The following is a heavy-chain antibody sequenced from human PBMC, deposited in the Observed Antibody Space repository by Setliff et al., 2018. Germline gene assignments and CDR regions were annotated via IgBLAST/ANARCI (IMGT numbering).Heavy chain of an antibody. CDR2: INTSTGNP. CDR3: ARDLGYCSRTSCHGDWFDP. V-gene: IGHV7-4-1*02. J-gene: IGHJ5*02. CDR1: GYTFRSYA. Sequence: ASVKVSCKASGYTFRSYAMNWVRQAPGQGLEWMGWINTSTGNPTYAQGFIGRFVFSLDTSVSTTYLQISSLKAEDTAVYYCARDLGYCSRTSCHGDWFDPWGQGTLVTVSS. D-gene: IGHD2-2*01.